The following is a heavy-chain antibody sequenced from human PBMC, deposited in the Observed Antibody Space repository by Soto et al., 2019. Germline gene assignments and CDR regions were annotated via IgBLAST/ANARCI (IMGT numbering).Heavy chain of an antibody. CDR2: VIPILGTA. J-gene: IGHJ4*02. CDR3: ASLEHPGH. CDR1: GGSLRNSV. V-gene: IGHV1-69*01. Sequence: QVQLVQSGAEVKKPGSSVKVSCTASGGSLRNSVISWVRQAPAQRLEWMGGVIPILGTANYAQTFQGRVTMTADGATSTAYMDFSGLRPDDTVVYYGASLEHPGHWGPGILVIVSS.